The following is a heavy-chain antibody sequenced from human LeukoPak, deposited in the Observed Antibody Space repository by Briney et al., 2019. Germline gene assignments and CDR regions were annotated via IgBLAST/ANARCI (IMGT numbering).Heavy chain of an antibody. CDR2: INPNSGGT. CDR1: GYTFTGYY. D-gene: IGHD1-1*01. J-gene: IGHJ5*02. V-gene: IGHV1-2*06. Sequence: ASVKVSCKASGYTFTGYYMHWVRQAPGQELEWMGRINPNSGGTNYAQKFQGRVTMTRDTSISTAYMELSRLRSDDTAVYYCAREYWNDVAWFDPWGQGTLVTVSS. CDR3: AREYWNDVAWFDP.